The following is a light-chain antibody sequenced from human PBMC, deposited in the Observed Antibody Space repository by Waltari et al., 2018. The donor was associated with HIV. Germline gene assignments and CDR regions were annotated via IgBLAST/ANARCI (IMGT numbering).Light chain of an antibody. V-gene: IGLV1-44*01. J-gene: IGLJ2*01. CDR1: SSNIGSNI. Sequence: QSVLTQPPSASGTPGQRVTISCSGSSSNIGSNIVNWFQQLPGTAPKLLIYSNYQRPSGVPDRFSGSKSGTSASRAISGLQSEDEADYYCAAWDDSLNGPVFGGGTKLTVL. CDR2: SNY. CDR3: AAWDDSLNGPV.